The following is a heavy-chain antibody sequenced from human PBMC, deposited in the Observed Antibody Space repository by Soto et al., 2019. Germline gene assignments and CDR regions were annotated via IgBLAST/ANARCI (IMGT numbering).Heavy chain of an antibody. CDR2: INSDGSST. CDR3: AKDRYGGNSYYYYYYGMDV. J-gene: IGHJ6*02. D-gene: IGHD4-17*01. Sequence: EVQLVESGGGLVQPGGSLRLSCAASGFTFSSYWMHWVRQAPGKGLVWVSRINSDGSSTSYADSVKGRFTISRDNAKNTLYLQMNSLRAEDTAVYYCAKDRYGGNSYYYYYYGMDVWGQGTTVTVSS. V-gene: IGHV3-74*01. CDR1: GFTFSSYW.